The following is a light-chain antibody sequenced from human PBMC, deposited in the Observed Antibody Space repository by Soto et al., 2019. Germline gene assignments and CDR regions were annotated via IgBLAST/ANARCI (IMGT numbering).Light chain of an antibody. CDR1: HRVNTY. CDR2: DAS. Sequence: EILMTQSPATLSVSPGERATLSCRASHRVNTYLAWYQQRLGQAPRLLIYDASTRATGIPARFSGSGSGTEFTLTISSLQSEDFAVYYCQQYNNWPLTFGGGTKVEI. J-gene: IGKJ4*01. CDR3: QQYNNWPLT. V-gene: IGKV3-15*01.